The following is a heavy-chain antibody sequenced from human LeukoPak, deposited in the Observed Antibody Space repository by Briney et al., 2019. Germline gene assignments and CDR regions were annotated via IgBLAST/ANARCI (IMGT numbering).Heavy chain of an antibody. V-gene: IGHV3-48*01. CDR3: ARDGTWFGELFVY. CDR1: GFTFSSYS. D-gene: IGHD3-10*01. CDR2: ISSSSSTI. Sequence: GGSLRLSCAASGFTFSSYSMNWVRQAPGKGLEWVSYISSSSSTIYYADSVKGRFTISRDNAKNSLYPQMNSLRAEDTAVYYCARDGTWFGELFVYWGQGTLVTVSS. J-gene: IGHJ4*02.